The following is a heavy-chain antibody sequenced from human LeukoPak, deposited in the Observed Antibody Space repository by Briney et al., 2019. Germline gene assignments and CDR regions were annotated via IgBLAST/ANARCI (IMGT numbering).Heavy chain of an antibody. CDR2: INPNSGGT. V-gene: IGHV1-2*06. D-gene: IGHD3-9*01. CDR1: GYTFTGYY. Sequence: ASVKVSCKASGYTFTGYYMHWVRQAPGQGLEWMGRINPNSGGTNYAQKFQGRVTMTRDTSISTAYMELSRLRSDDTAVYYCASGPSLRYYDILTALDYWGQGTLVTVSS. CDR3: ASGPSLRYYDILTALDY. J-gene: IGHJ4*02.